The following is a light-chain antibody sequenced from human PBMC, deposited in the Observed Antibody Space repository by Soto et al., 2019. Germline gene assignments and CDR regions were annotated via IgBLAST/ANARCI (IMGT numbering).Light chain of an antibody. CDR2: SAS. CDR1: QSVSNNY. CDR3: QQYGSSGT. Sequence: EIVLTQSPGTLSLSPGERATLYCRASQSVSNNYLAWYQQKPGQAPRLLIYSASNRATGIPDRFSGSGSGTDFTLTISRLEPEDFAVYYCQQYGSSGTFGQGTKVEIK. J-gene: IGKJ1*01. V-gene: IGKV3-20*01.